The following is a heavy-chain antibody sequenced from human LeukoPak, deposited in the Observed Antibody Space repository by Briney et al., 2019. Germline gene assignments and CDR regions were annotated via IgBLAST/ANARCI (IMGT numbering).Heavy chain of an antibody. CDR3: ARVVHSGGDC. CDR2: INPNSGGT. Sequence: ASVKVSCKASGYTFTGYYMHWVRQAPGQGLEWMGWINPNSGGTNYAQKFQGRVTMTRDTSISTAYMGLSSLRSDDTAVYYCARVVHSGGDCWGQGTLVTVSS. D-gene: IGHD3-10*01. J-gene: IGHJ4*02. V-gene: IGHV1-2*02. CDR1: GYTFTGYY.